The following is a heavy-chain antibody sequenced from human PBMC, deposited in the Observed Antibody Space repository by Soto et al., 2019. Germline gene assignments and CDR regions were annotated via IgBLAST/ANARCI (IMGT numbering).Heavy chain of an antibody. CDR3: ARSNTYYYDSSGYYP. CDR2: ISAYNGNT. V-gene: IGHV1-18*01. CDR1: GYTFTSYG. J-gene: IGHJ5*02. D-gene: IGHD3-22*01. Sequence: QVKLVQSGAEVKKPGASVKVSCKASGYTFTSYGIGWVRQALGQGLEWMGWISAYNGNTNYAQKLQGRVTMTTDTSTSTAYMALRSLRSDDTAVYYCARSNTYYYDSSGYYPWGQGTLVTVSP.